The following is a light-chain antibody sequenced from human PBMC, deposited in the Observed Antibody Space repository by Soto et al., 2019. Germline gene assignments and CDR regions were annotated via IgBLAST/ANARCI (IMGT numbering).Light chain of an antibody. Sequence: QSVLTQPASLSGSPGQSITISCTGTSSDIGSFNYVSWYQHHPGTAPKLIISGVSNRPSGVSNRFSGSKSGNTASLTISGLQAEDEADYYCSSYTTTSTQVFGTGTKVTVL. CDR1: SSDIGSFNY. V-gene: IGLV2-14*03. J-gene: IGLJ1*01. CDR3: SSYTTTSTQV. CDR2: GVS.